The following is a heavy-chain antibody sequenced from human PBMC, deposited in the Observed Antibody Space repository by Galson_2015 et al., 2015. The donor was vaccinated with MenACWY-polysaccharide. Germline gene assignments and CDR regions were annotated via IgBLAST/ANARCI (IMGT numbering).Heavy chain of an antibody. CDR2: IYPGDSDT. CDR1: GYSFTSYW. J-gene: IGHJ4*02. D-gene: IGHD4-17*01. Sequence: QSGAEVKKPGESLTISCKGSGYSFTSYWIGWVRQMPGKGLEWMGIIYPGDSDTRYSPSFQGQVTISADKSISTAYLQISSLKAEDAAVYYCVRDPKQIPTTVPMGRFDYWGQGTLVTVSS. CDR3: VRDPKQIPTTVPMGRFDY. V-gene: IGHV5-51*03.